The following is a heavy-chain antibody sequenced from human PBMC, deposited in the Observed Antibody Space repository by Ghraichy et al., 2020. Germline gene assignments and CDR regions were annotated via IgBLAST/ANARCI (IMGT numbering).Heavy chain of an antibody. CDR1: GFTFSGYN. CDR3: ARASTVVRFYYYDGMDV. V-gene: IGHV3-48*02. Sequence: GESLNISCVGSGFTFSGYNLNWVHQSPGKGLEWVSYITSSSRTIFYADSVKGRFTISRDNAQNSLYLQMNSLRDEDTAVYYCARASTVVRFYYYDGMDVWGQGTTVTVSS. J-gene: IGHJ6*02. D-gene: IGHD4-23*01. CDR2: ITSSSRTI.